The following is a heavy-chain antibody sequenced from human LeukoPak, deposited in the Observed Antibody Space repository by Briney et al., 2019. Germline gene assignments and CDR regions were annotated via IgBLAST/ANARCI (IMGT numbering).Heavy chain of an antibody. CDR1: GDSIRSFY. V-gene: IGHV4-59*01. CDR2: IYYSRST. D-gene: IGHD2-15*01. CDR3: ARDPGGSADY. J-gene: IGHJ4*02. Sequence: SETLSLTRTVSGDSIRSFYWSWIRQPRGKGLEWIGHIYYSRSTNYNPSLKSRVTTSVDMSKNQFSLKMTSVNAADTAVYYCARDPGGSADYWGQGTLVTVSS.